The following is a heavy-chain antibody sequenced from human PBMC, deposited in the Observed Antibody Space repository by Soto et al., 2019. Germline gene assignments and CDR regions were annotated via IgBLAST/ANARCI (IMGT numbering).Heavy chain of an antibody. Sequence: EVQLLESGGKLVQPGGSLRLSCAVSGFTHSNSAMSWVRQDPGKGLEWVSTISDSGDSPWYADSVKGRFTLSRDSSTNTVHLQMNSLRGEDTAVYYCASGGAAYRWFDPWGQGTLVTVSS. CDR1: GFTHSNSA. D-gene: IGHD3-10*01. J-gene: IGHJ5*02. CDR3: ASGGAAYRWFDP. CDR2: ISDSGDSP. V-gene: IGHV3-23*01.